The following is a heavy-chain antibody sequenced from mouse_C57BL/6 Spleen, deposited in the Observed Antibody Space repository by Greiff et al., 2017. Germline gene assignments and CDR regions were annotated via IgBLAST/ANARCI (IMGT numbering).Heavy chain of an antibody. V-gene: IGHV1-47*01. CDR3: AKGGYDYEFYYFDY. D-gene: IGHD2-4*01. CDR2: FHPYNDDT. Sequence: QVQLQQSGAELVKPGASVKMSCKASGYTFTTYPIEWMKQNHGKSLEWIGNFHPYNDDTKYNEKFKGKATLTVEKSSSTVYLELSRLTSDDSAVYYGAKGGYDYEFYYFDYWGQGTTLTVSS. J-gene: IGHJ2*01. CDR1: GYTFTTYP.